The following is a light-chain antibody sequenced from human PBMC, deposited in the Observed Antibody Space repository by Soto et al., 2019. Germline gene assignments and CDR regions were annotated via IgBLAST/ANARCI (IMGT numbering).Light chain of an antibody. Sequence: QSALTQPASVSGSPGQSITISCTGTSSDVGAYNYVSWYQQHPDKAPKLMVYDVSNRPSGVSSRFSGSKSGNTASLTISGLQAEDEADYYCTSYTSSTTPHYVFGTGTKLT. V-gene: IGLV2-14*03. CDR2: DVS. CDR3: TSYTSSTTPHYV. J-gene: IGLJ1*01. CDR1: SSDVGAYNY.